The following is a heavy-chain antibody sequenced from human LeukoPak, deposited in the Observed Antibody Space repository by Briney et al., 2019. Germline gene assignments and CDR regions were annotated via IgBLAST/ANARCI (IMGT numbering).Heavy chain of an antibody. D-gene: IGHD7-27*01. CDR1: GFTVSTNY. CDR2: IYSDGRT. V-gene: IGHV3-53*01. CDR3: ARGTNWGGDDAFDI. J-gene: IGHJ3*02. Sequence: GGSLRLSCAASGFTVSTNYMSWVRQAPGKGLEWVSVIYSDGRTYYADSVKGRFTISRDNSKNTLYLQMNSLRAEDTAVYYCARGTNWGGDDAFDIWGQGTMVTVSS.